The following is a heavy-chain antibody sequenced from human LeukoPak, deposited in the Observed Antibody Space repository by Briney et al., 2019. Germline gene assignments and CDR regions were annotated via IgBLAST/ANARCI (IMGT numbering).Heavy chain of an antibody. V-gene: IGHV4-34*01. CDR1: GGSFSGYY. CDR3: ASHAGGYAY. CDR2: INHSGST. Sequence: SETLSLTCAVYGGSFSGYYWSWIRQPPGKGLEWIGEINHSGSTNYNPSLKSRVTISVDTSKNQFSLKLSSVTAADTAVYYCASHAGGYAYWGQGTLVTVSS. J-gene: IGHJ4*02. D-gene: IGHD5-12*01.